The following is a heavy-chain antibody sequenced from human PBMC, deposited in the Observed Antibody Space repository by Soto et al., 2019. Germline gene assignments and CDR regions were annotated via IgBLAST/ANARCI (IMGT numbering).Heavy chain of an antibody. D-gene: IGHD3-22*01. CDR3: ARDNGLLATYDSSGRLYYYYGMDV. CDR2: IYYSGST. V-gene: IGHV4-59*01. J-gene: IGHJ6*02. Sequence: SETLSLTCTVSGGSISSYYWSWIRQPPGKGLEWIGYIYYSGSTNYNPSLKSRVTISVDTSKNRFSLKLSSVTAADTAVYYCARDNGLLATYDSSGRLYYYYGMDVWGQGTTVTVSS. CDR1: GGSISSYY.